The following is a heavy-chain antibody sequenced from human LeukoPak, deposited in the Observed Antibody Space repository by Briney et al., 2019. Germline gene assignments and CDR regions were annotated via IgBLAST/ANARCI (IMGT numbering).Heavy chain of an antibody. CDR3: ARGLLWFGELLTMDV. V-gene: IGHV1-8*01. Sequence: ASVKVSCTASGYTFTSYDINWVRQAPGQGLERMGWMNPNSGNTGYAQKFQGRVTMTRNTSISTAYMELSSLRSEDTAVYYCARGLLWFGELLTMDVWGKGTTVTVSS. CDR2: MNPNSGNT. J-gene: IGHJ6*04. D-gene: IGHD3-10*01. CDR1: GYTFTSYD.